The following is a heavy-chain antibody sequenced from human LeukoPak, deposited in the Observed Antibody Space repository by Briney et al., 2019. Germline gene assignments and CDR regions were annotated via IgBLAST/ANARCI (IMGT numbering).Heavy chain of an antibody. J-gene: IGHJ4*02. CDR1: GFTFSNYW. Sequence: GGSLRLSCAASGFTFSNYWMHWVRQAPGKWLVWVSRLNSDGSSTNYADSVKGRFTISRDNAKNTLYLQMNSLRDEDTAVFYCARSRYDYIWGIDYWGQGTLVTISS. CDR3: ARSRYDYIWGIDY. V-gene: IGHV3-74*01. D-gene: IGHD3-16*01. CDR2: LNSDGSST.